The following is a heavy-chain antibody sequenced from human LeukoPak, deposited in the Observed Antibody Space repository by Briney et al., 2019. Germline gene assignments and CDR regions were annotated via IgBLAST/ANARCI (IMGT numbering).Heavy chain of an antibody. CDR1: GGSISSSSYY. CDR3: ARPNWHDARLGAFDI. V-gene: IGHV4-39*07. Sequence: SETLSLTCTVSGGSISSSSYYWGWIRQPPGKGLEWIGSIYYSGSTYYNPSLKSRVTISVDTSKNQFSLKLSSVTAADTAAYYCARPNWHDARLGAFDIWGRGTMVTVSS. J-gene: IGHJ3*02. D-gene: IGHD1-1*01. CDR2: IYYSGST.